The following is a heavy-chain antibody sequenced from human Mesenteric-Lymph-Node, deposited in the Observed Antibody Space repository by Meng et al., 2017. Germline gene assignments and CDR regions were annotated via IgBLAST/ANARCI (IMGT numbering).Heavy chain of an antibody. V-gene: IGHV3-30*11. Sequence: GESLKISCAASGFTFSSYAMHWVRQAPGKGLEWVAVISYDGSNKYYADSVKGRFTISRDNSKNTLYLQMNSLRAEDTAVYYCAILAVAGTFDIWGQGTMVTVSS. CDR2: ISYDGSNK. CDR3: AILAVAGTFDI. CDR1: GFTFSSYA. D-gene: IGHD6-19*01. J-gene: IGHJ3*02.